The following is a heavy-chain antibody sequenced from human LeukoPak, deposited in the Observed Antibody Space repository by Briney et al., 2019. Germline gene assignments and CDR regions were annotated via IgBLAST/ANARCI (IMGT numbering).Heavy chain of an antibody. CDR1: GFTFSSYW. CDR3: AREGFHGRELFPTFDY. J-gene: IGHJ4*02. D-gene: IGHD3-10*01. CDR2: IKKDGSDK. V-gene: IGHV3-7*03. Sequence: GGSLRLSCAASGFTFSSYWMSWVRQAPGKGLEWVANIKKDGSDKYYVDSVKGRFTISRDNAKNSLYLQMNSLRAGDTAVYYCAREGFHGRELFPTFDYWGQGTLVTVSS.